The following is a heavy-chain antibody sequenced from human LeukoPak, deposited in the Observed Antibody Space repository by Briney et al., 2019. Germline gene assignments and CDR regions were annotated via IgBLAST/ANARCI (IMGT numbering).Heavy chain of an antibody. CDR1: GFAFSSYE. Sequence: PGGSLRLSCAASGFAFSSYEMNWVRQAPGKGLEWVSYISSSGSTIYYADSVKGRFTISRDNAKNSLYLQMNSLRAEDTAVYYCARGQPGRYFYWPTNPFDPWGQGTLVTVSS. CDR2: ISSSGSTI. D-gene: IGHD3-9*01. J-gene: IGHJ5*02. V-gene: IGHV3-48*03. CDR3: ARGQPGRYFYWPTNPFDP.